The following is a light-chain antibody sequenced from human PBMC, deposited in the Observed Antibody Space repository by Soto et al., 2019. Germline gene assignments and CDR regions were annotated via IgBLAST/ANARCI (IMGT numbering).Light chain of an antibody. CDR3: QQSYSTPYT. J-gene: IGKJ2*01. CDR2: AAS. CDR1: QSISSY. Sequence: DMQMTQSPSSLSASVGDRVTITCRASQSISSYLNWYQQNPGKAPKLLIYAASSLQSGVPSRFSGSGSGTDFTLTISSLQPEDFASHYCQQSYSTPYTFGQGTKLEIK. V-gene: IGKV1-39*01.